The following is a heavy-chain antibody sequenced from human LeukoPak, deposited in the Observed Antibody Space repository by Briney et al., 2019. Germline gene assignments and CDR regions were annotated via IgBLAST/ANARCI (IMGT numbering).Heavy chain of an antibody. CDR2: IRYDGSNK. V-gene: IGHV3-30*02. J-gene: IGHJ4*02. CDR3: AKSRGYGDYYFDY. CDR1: GFTFSSYA. Sequence: PGGSLRLSCAASGFTFSSYAMHWVRQAPGKGLEWVTFIRYDGSNKFYTNSVKGRFTISRDNSKHTLYLQMDSLRAEDTAVYYCAKSRGYGDYYFDYWGQGTLVTVSS. D-gene: IGHD4-17*01.